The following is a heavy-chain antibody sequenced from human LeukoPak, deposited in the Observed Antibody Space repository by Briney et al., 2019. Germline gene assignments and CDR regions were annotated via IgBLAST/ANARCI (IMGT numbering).Heavy chain of an antibody. Sequence: SVKVSCKASGGTFSSYTISWVRQAPGQGLEWMGRIIPILGTANYAQKFQGRVTITADKSTSTAYMELSSLRSEDTAVYYCARAPSGGLAHFDYWGQGTLVTVSS. CDR1: GGTFSSYT. CDR3: ARAPSGGLAHFDY. CDR2: IIPILGTA. J-gene: IGHJ4*02. D-gene: IGHD4-23*01. V-gene: IGHV1-69*08.